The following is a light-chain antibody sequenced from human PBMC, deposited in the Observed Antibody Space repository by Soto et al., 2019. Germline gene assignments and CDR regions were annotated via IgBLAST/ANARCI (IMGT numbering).Light chain of an antibody. CDR1: SADVGSYNL. CDR3: CSYAGSSVFNV. J-gene: IGLJ1*01. Sequence: QSALTQPASVSGSPGQSITISCTGTSADVGSYNLVSWYQHHPGKAPKLIIYEGSERPSGVSDRFSGSKSGNTASLTISGLQAEDAADYYCCSYAGSSVFNVFGTGTKVTV. V-gene: IGLV2-23*01. CDR2: EGS.